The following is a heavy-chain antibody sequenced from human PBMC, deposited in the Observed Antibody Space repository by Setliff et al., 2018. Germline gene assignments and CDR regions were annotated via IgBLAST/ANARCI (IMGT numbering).Heavy chain of an antibody. CDR1: GGSISSHS. D-gene: IGHD5-18*01. J-gene: IGHJ4*02. V-gene: IGHV4-59*11. CDR3: ARGGVDTAMVYYFDY. CDR2: IYYSGST. Sequence: SETLSLTCTVSGGSISSHSWSWIRQPPGKGLEWIGSIYYSGSTNYNPSLKSRVTISVDTSKNQFSLKLSSVTAADTAVYYCARGGVDTAMVYYFDYWGQGTLVTVSS.